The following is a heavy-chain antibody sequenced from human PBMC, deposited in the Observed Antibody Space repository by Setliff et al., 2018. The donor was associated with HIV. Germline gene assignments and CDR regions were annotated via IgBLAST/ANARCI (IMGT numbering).Heavy chain of an antibody. CDR1: GFTFTSSA. V-gene: IGHV3-23*01. Sequence: GGSLRLSCAASGFTFTSSAISWVRQTPGKGLEWVSTISGSGGSTYYADFVKGRFDISRDNSKNTLFVQMSSLRAEDTAVYYCARGAIVTTFDSWGQGTLVTVSS. CDR2: ISGSGGST. D-gene: IGHD3-22*01. CDR3: ARGAIVTTFDS. J-gene: IGHJ4*02.